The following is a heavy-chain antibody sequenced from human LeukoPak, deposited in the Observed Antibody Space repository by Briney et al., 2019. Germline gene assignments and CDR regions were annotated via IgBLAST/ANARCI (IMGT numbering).Heavy chain of an antibody. CDR2: INHSGST. D-gene: IGHD3-22*01. CDR3: ARGSRRLGINYYDSSGYYY. J-gene: IGHJ4*02. CDR1: GGSFSGYY. V-gene: IGHV4-34*01. Sequence: SETLSLTCAVYGGSFSGYYWSWIRQPPGKGLEWIGEINHSGSTNYNPSLKSRVTTSVDTSKNQFSLKLSSVTAADTAVYYCARGSRRLGINYYDSSGYYYWGQGTLVTVSS.